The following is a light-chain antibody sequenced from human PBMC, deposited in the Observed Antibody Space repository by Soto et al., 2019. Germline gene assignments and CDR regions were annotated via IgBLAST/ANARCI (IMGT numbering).Light chain of an antibody. Sequence: EIVMTQSPATLSVSPGDRATLSCWASQSVSSNLAWYQKKPGQAPRLLVWRASIRATDMAARFSGSGSGTDFSLTISRLEPEDFAVYHCQQYSSSPRTFGQGTRLEI. V-gene: IGKV3-15*01. CDR2: RAS. CDR3: QQYSSSPRT. CDR1: QSVSSN. J-gene: IGKJ5*01.